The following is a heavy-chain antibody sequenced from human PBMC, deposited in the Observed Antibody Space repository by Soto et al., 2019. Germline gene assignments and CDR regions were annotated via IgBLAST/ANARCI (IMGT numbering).Heavy chain of an antibody. CDR1: GGSISSYY. CDR3: ARQPDYFDSSGFYYGLDV. D-gene: IGHD3-22*01. V-gene: IGHV4-59*08. CDR2: INFRGTT. J-gene: IGHJ6*02. Sequence: QVQLQESGPGLVKPSETLSLTCTVSGGSISSYYWSWIRQPPGKGLEWIGYINFRGTTNHNPSLKSRVTISVDTSKNQFSLKMSSVTAADTAVYYCARQPDYFDSSGFYYGLDVWGQGTTVTVSS.